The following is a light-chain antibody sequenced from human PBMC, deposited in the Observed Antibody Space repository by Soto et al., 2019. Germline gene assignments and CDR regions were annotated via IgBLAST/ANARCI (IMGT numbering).Light chain of an antibody. CDR3: QQYGGSPLYT. CDR1: QSVSSSD. CDR2: GAS. J-gene: IGKJ2*01. Sequence: EMVLTQSPGTLSLSPGDRATLSCRASQSVSSSDLAWYQQKPGQAPRLLIYGASTRATGIPDRFSGSGSGTDFTLTISRLEPEDFAVYYCQQYGGSPLYTFGQGTKVDIK. V-gene: IGKV3-20*01.